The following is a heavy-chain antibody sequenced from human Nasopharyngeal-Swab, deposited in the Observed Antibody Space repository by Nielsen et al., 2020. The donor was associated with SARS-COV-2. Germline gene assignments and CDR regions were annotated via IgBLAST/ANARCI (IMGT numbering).Heavy chain of an antibody. V-gene: IGHV3-11*06. D-gene: IGHD5-24*01. J-gene: IGHJ3*02. Sequence: GESLKISCAASGFTFSDYYMSRIRQAPGKGLEWVSYISSSSSYTNYADSVKGRFTISRDNAKNSLYLQMNSLRAEDTAVYYCARSNLEAFDIWGQGTMVTVSS. CDR2: ISSSSSYT. CDR1: GFTFSDYY. CDR3: ARSNLEAFDI.